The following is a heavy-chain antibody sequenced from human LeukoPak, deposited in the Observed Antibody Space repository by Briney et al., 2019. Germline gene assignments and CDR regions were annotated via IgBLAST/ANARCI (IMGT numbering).Heavy chain of an antibody. CDR1: GYTFSSYY. D-gene: IGHD1-20*01. CDR3: ARDLTGTAEDY. J-gene: IGHJ4*02. V-gene: IGHV1-2*02. CDR2: INPNSGDT. Sequence: ASVKVSCKASGYTFSSYYMHWVQQAPGQGLEWMGWINPNSGDTHYAQKFRDRVTMTKDTSISTAYMELSRLSSDDTAVYYCARDLTGTAEDYWGQGTLVTVSS.